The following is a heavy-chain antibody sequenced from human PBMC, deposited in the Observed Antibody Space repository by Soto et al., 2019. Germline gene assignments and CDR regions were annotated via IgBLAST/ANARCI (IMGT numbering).Heavy chain of an antibody. CDR2: IYYSGST. D-gene: IGHD5-18*01. CDR3: AREVRRGYSYGLGY. J-gene: IGHJ4*02. V-gene: IGHV4-31*03. Sequence: QVQLQESGPGLVKPSQTLSLTCTVSGGSISSGGYYWSWIRQHPGKGLEWIGYIYYSGSTYYNPSLKSRVTXXVXTXXNQFSLKLSSVTAADTAVYYCAREVRRGYSYGLGYWGQGTLVTVSS. CDR1: GGSISSGGYY.